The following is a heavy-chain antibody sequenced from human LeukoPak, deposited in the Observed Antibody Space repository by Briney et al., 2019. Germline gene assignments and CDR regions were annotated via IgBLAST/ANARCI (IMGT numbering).Heavy chain of an antibody. J-gene: IGHJ4*02. D-gene: IGHD1-26*01. Sequence: SETLSLICSVSGGSITNYFWSWIRQPPGKGLEWIGYIDHSGNTRYNPSLKSRVTISLDTSKSQFSLEVTSVTAADTAVYYCARDGMGAIGYWGQGALVTVSS. CDR1: GGSITNYF. CDR3: ARDGMGAIGY. CDR2: IDHSGNT. V-gene: IGHV4-59*01.